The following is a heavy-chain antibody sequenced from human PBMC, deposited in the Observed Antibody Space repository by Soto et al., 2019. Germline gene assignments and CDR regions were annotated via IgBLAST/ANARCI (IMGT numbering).Heavy chain of an antibody. V-gene: IGHV1-69*13. CDR3: ARDQGACSGGSCYSNYYYYGMDV. D-gene: IGHD2-15*01. CDR2: IIPIFGTA. Sequence: ASVKVSCKASGGTLSSYAISWVRQAPGQGLEWMGGIIPIFGTANYAQKFQGRVTITADESTSTAYMELSSLRSEDTAVYYCARDQGACSGGSCYSNYYYYGMDVWGQGTTVTVSS. J-gene: IGHJ6*02. CDR1: GGTLSSYA.